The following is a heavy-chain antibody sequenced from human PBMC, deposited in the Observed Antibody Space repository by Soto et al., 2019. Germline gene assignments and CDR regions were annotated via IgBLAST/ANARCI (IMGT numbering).Heavy chain of an antibody. CDR1: GFTFSNAW. CDR3: TTKYSYGSLYFDY. CDR2: IKSKTDGGTT. D-gene: IGHD5-18*01. J-gene: IGHJ4*02. Sequence: LRLSCAASGFTFSNAWMSWVRQAPGKGLEWVGRIKSKTDGGTTDYAAPVKGRFTISRDDSKNTLYLQMNSLKTEDTAVYYCTTKYSYGSLYFDYWGQGTLVTVSS. V-gene: IGHV3-15*01.